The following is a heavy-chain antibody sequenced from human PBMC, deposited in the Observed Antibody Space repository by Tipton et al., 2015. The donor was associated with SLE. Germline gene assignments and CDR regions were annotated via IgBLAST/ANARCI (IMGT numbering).Heavy chain of an antibody. CDR3: ARTAGRSVKLWYFDL. J-gene: IGHJ2*01. V-gene: IGHV4-59*12. CDR2: IYYNGKT. Sequence: TLSLTCSVSGGSISSYYWSWVRQPPAKGLEWIGFIYYNGKTNYNSSLKSRVTISVDTSKSQFSLKLSSVTDVDTAVYYCARTAGRSVKLWYFDLWGRGTLVTVSS. CDR1: GGSISSYY. D-gene: IGHD5-18*01.